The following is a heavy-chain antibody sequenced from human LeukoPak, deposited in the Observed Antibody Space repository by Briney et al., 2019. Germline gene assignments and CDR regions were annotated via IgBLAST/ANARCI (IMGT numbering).Heavy chain of an antibody. D-gene: IGHD6-13*01. CDR2: ISYDGSNK. CDR3: TRGNGSSWYQHSNY. J-gene: IGHJ4*02. Sequence: GGSPRLSCAASGFTFSSYGMHWVRQAPGKGLEWVAAISYDGSNKYYADFVKGRFTISRDNSKNTLYLAMDSLRAEDTAEYYCTRGNGSSWYQHSNYWGQGTLVTVSS. V-gene: IGHV3-30*03. CDR1: GFTFSSYG.